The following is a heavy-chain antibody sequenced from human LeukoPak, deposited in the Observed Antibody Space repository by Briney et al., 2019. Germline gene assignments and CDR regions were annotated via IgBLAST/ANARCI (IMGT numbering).Heavy chain of an antibody. D-gene: IGHD2-21*02. CDR2: ISGSGGSA. CDR1: GFTFSSYA. J-gene: IGHJ4*02. Sequence: PGGSLRLSCAASGFTFSSYAMSWVRQAPGKGLEWVSAISGSGGSAYYADSVKGRFTISRDNSKDTLYLQMNSLRAEDTAVYYCAKDQGGLLDYWGQGTLVTVSS. CDR3: AKDQGGLLDY. V-gene: IGHV3-23*01.